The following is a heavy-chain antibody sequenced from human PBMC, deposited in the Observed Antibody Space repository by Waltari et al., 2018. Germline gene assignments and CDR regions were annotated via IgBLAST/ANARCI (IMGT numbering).Heavy chain of an antibody. Sequence: EVQLVESGGGLVKPGGSLRLSCAASGFTFSNAWMSWVRQAQGKGLEWVGRIKSKTDGGTTDYAAPVKGRFTISIDDSQNTLYLQMNSLRTEDTAVYYCTTDWAWFRELVPDYWGQGTRVTVSS. V-gene: IGHV3-15*01. CDR2: IKSKTDGGTT. D-gene: IGHD3-10*01. CDR1: GFTFSNAW. CDR3: TTDWAWFRELVPDY. J-gene: IGHJ4*02.